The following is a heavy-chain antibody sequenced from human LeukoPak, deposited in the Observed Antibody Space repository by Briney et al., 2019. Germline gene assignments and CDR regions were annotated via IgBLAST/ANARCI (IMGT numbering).Heavy chain of an antibody. J-gene: IGHJ4*02. CDR2: IIPIFATA. CDR3: VREGLSGTFAF. D-gene: IGHD1-26*01. V-gene: IGHV1-69*05. Sequence: SVKVSCKASGGTFSSYAISWVRQAPGQGLEWMGGIIPIFATANYAQKFQGRVTITTDESTNTAFMELSSLRSEDTAIYYCVREGLSGTFAFWGQGTLVTVSS. CDR1: GGTFSSYA.